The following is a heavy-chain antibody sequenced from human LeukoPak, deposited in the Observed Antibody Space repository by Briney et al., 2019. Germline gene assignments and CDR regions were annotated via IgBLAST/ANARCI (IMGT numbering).Heavy chain of an antibody. Sequence: GRSLRLSCAASGFTFSSYAMHWVRQAPGKGLEWVAVIPYDGSNKYYADSVRGRFTISRDNSKNTLYLQMNSLRAEDTAVYYCAREALRYFDWLPPEYYFDYWGQGTLVTVSS. CDR1: GFTFSSYA. CDR2: IPYDGSNK. J-gene: IGHJ4*02. CDR3: AREALRYFDWLPPEYYFDY. V-gene: IGHV3-30*04. D-gene: IGHD3-9*01.